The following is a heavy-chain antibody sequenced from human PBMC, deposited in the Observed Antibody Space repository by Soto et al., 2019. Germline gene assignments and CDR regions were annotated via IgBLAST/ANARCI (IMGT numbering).Heavy chain of an antibody. CDR1: GFAFSAYA. Sequence: DVQLLESGGSLVQPGGSLRLSCSASGFAFSAYAMSWFRQAPQKGLEWVSGIGGGGHDTRYGDSVKGRFTISRDNSRNTLYLEMNRLTAEDTAVYYCAKHPIFGVVTHYFAHWGRGILVTVSS. CDR3: AKHPIFGVVTHYFAH. D-gene: IGHD3-3*01. V-gene: IGHV3-23*01. J-gene: IGHJ4*02. CDR2: IGGGGHDT.